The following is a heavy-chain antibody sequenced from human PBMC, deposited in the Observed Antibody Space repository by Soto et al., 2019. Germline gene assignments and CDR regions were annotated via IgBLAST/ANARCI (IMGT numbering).Heavy chain of an antibody. V-gene: IGHV3-23*01. CDR2: ISGSGGSP. Sequence: EVQLLESGGGLVQPGGSLRLSCEAAGLTFSNYAMSWVRQAPGGGLEWVSAISGSGGSPYYADSVKGRFTISRDNSKNTLHLQIKSLRAEDTAVYFCAKDKGWDYGDYGDSYFDHWGQGTLVTVSS. D-gene: IGHD4-17*01. J-gene: IGHJ4*02. CDR3: AKDKGWDYGDYGDSYFDH. CDR1: GLTFSNYA.